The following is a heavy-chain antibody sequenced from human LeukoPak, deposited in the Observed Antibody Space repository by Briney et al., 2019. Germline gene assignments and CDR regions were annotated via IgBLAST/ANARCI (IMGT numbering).Heavy chain of an antibody. J-gene: IGHJ4*02. V-gene: IGHV4-61*09. CDR3: ARTPGIAALYYFDC. D-gene: IGHD6-13*01. CDR1: GDSISSGSYY. CDR2: IYTSGSP. Sequence: SETLSLTCTVSGDSISSGSYYWSWIRQPAGKGLEWIGHIYTSGSPNYNPSLKSRVTISVDTSKNQFSLKLSSVTAADTAVYYCARTPGIAALYYFDCWGQGTLVTVSS.